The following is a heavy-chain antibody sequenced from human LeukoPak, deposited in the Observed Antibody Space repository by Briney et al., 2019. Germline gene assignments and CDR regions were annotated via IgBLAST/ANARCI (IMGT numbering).Heavy chain of an antibody. V-gene: IGHV3-21*06. CDR1: GFTFTSYN. D-gene: IGHD1-26*01. CDR2: ITSSSSYI. CDR3: ARDPYSGNYGAYYYYYMDV. J-gene: IGHJ6*03. Sequence: PGGSLRLSCAASGFTFTSYNMNWVRQAPGKGLEWVSSITSSSSYIYYADSVKGRFTISRDNAKNSLYLQMDSLRVEDTAVYYCARDPYSGNYGAYYYYYMDVWGKGTTVTISS.